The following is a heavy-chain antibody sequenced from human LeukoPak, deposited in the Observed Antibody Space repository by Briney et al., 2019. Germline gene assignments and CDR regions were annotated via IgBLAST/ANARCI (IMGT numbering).Heavy chain of an antibody. CDR2: ISSSGSTI. D-gene: IGHD3-10*02. V-gene: IGHV3-48*03. CDR3: AELGITMIGGV. CDR1: GFTFKSYA. J-gene: IGHJ6*04. Sequence: GGSLRLSCEASGFTFKSYAMHWVRQAPGKGLEWVSYISSSGSTIYYADSVKGRFTISRDNAKNSLYLQMNSLRAEDTAVYYCAELGITMIGGVWGKGTTVTISS.